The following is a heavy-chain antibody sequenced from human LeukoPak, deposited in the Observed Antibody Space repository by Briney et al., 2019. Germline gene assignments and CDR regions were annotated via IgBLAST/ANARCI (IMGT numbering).Heavy chain of an antibody. J-gene: IGHJ4*02. CDR2: INPNSGGT. D-gene: IGHD4-11*01. V-gene: IGHV1-2*02. Sequence: ASVKVSCKASGYTFTGYYMHWVRQAPGQGLEWMGWINPNSGGTNYAQKFQGRVTMTRDTSISTAYLELSRLRSDDTAVYYCAIDYSNYVVGYYFDYWGQGTLVTVSS. CDR3: AIDYSNYVVGYYFDY. CDR1: GYTFTGYY.